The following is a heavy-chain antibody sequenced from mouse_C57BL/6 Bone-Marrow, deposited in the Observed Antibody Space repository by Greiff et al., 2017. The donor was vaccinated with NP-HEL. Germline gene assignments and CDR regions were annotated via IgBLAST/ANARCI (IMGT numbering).Heavy chain of an antibody. Sequence: EVKLVESGGGLVKPGGSLKLSCAASGFTFSSYAMSWVRQTPEKRLEWVATISDGGSYTYYPDNVKGRFTISRDNAKNNLYLQMSHLKSEDTAMYYCASYYGSFAYWGQGTLVTVSA. CDR1: GFTFSSYA. V-gene: IGHV5-4*03. CDR3: ASYYGSFAY. D-gene: IGHD2-2*01. J-gene: IGHJ3*01. CDR2: ISDGGSYT.